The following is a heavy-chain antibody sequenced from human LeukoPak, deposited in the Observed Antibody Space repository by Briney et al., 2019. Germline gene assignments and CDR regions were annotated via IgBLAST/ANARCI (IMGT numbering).Heavy chain of an antibody. V-gene: IGHV3-48*04. CDR3: ARASYDILTA. J-gene: IGHJ4*02. D-gene: IGHD3-9*01. CDR1: GFTFSSYG. Sequence: GGSLRLSCAASGFTFSSYGMHWIRQAPGKGLEWVSYISSSGSTIYYADSVKGRFTISRDNAKNSLYLQMNSLRAEDTAVYYCARASYDILTAWGQGTLVTVSS. CDR2: ISSSGSTI.